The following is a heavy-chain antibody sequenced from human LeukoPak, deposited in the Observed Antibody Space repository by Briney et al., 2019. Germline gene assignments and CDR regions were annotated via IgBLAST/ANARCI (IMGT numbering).Heavy chain of an antibody. CDR1: GFTFSSYA. D-gene: IGHD6-19*01. Sequence: GRSLRLSCAASGFTFSSYAIHWVRQAPGKGLEWVAVISYDGSNKYYADSVKGRFTISRDNSKNTLYLQMNSLRDEDTAMYYCARGGSRTVADPRVGYWGQGTLVTVSS. V-gene: IGHV3-30-3*01. CDR2: ISYDGSNK. J-gene: IGHJ4*02. CDR3: ARGGSRTVADPRVGY.